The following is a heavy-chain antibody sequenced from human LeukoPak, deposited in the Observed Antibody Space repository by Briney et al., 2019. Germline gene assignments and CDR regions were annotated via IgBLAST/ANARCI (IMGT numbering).Heavy chain of an antibody. Sequence: SETLSLTCTVSGGSISSYYWSWIRQPPGKGLEWIGYIYYSGSTNYNPSLKSRVTISVDTSKNQFSLKLSSVTAADTAVYYCARQYCSSTSYSHHPLRYYYYYMDVWGKGTTVTVSS. CDR3: ARQYCSSTSYSHHPLRYYYYYMDV. J-gene: IGHJ6*03. V-gene: IGHV4-59*01. D-gene: IGHD2-2*01. CDR2: IYYSGST. CDR1: GGSISSYY.